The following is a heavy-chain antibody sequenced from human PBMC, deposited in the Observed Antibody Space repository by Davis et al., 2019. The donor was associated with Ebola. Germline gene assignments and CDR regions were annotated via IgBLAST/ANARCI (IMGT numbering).Heavy chain of an antibody. J-gene: IGHJ3*02. Sequence: MPSETLSLTCNVSGDSISSYYWSWIRQPPGKGLEWIGEIYHSGSTNYNPSLKSRVTISVDTSKNQFSLKLSSVTAADTAVYYCASGEGAFDIWGQGTMVTVSS. CDR1: GDSISSYY. CDR3: ASGEGAFDI. V-gene: IGHV4-59*04. D-gene: IGHD3-10*01. CDR2: IYHSGST.